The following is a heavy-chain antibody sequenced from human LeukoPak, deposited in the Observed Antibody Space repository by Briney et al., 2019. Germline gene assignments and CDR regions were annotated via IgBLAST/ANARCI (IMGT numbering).Heavy chain of an antibody. CDR3: ATERKYDYYFDY. V-gene: IGHV1-69-2*01. J-gene: IGHJ4*02. CDR1: GYTFTDYY. Sequence: ASVKISCKVSGYTFTDYYMHWVQQAPGKGLEWMGLIDPEDGETIYAEKFQGRVTITADTSTDTAYMELSSLRAEDTAVYYCATERKYDYYFDYWGQGTLVTVSS. D-gene: IGHD3-3*01. CDR2: IDPEDGET.